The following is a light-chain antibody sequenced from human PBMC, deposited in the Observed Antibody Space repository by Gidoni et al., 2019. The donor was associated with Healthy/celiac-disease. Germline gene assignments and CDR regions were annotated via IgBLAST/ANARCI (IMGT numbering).Light chain of an antibody. CDR1: QSISSD. V-gene: IGKV1-39*01. CDR3: QQSYSTPRT. J-gene: IGKJ1*01. CDR2: AAF. Sequence: DIQMTQSPSSLSASVGDRVTITCRASQSISSDLNWYQQKPGKAPKLLIYAAFSLQSGVPSRFSGIGSGTDFTFTISSLQSEEFATYYCQQSYSTPRTFGQGTKVEIK.